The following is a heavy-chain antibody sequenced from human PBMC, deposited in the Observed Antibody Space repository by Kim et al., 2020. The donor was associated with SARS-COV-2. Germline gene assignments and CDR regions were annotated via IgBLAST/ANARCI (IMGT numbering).Heavy chain of an antibody. D-gene: IGHD3-22*01. Sequence: SVKVSCKASGGTFSSYAISWVRQAPGQGLEWMGRIIPILGIANYAQKFQGRVTITADKSTSTAYMELSSLRSEDTAVYYCAIEYYYDSSGQGAFDYWGQGTLVTVSS. J-gene: IGHJ4*02. CDR1: GGTFSSYA. CDR3: AIEYYYDSSGQGAFDY. CDR2: IIPILGIA. V-gene: IGHV1-69*04.